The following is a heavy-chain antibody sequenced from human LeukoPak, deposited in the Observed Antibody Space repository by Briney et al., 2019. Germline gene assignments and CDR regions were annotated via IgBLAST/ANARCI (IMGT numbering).Heavy chain of an antibody. Sequence: PGGSLRLSCAASGFTFRTYGMHWVRQAPGKGREWVTFIRYDESDKFYADSVRGRFTISRDNSKNTLFLQLNSLRVEDTAVYYCAKRADYYDSSRALYDAFDLWGQGTMVTVSS. CDR2: IRYDESDK. V-gene: IGHV3-30*02. J-gene: IGHJ3*01. CDR3: AKRADYYDSSRALYDAFDL. CDR1: GFTFRTYG. D-gene: IGHD3-16*01.